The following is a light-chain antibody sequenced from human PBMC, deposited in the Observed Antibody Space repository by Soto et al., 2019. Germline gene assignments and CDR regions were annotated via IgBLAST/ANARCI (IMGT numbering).Light chain of an antibody. CDR1: ISDVGAYNY. J-gene: IGLJ1*01. CDR2: EVS. V-gene: IGLV2-8*01. CDR3: SSHAGNNNYV. Sequence: QSVLTQPPSSSGSVGQSVTISCTGTISDVGAYNYVSWYQQHPGKAPKLMIYEVSKRPSGVPDRFSGSKSGYTASLTASGLQAEDEANYYCSSHAGNNNYVFGTGTKVNVL.